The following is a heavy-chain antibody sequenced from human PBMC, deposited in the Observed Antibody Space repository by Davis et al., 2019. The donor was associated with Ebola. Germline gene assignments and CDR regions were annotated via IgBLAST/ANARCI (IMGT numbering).Heavy chain of an antibody. CDR2: NSAYNGNT. V-gene: IGHV1-18*01. J-gene: IGHJ6*02. D-gene: IGHD6-6*01. CDR1: GYTFTSYG. Sequence: AASVKVSCKASGYTFTSYGISWVRQAPGQGLEWMGWNSAYNGNTNYAQKLQGRVTMTTATSTSTAYMELRSLRSDDTAVYYCARDNRQLDYYYYGMDVWGQGTTVTVSS. CDR3: ARDNRQLDYYYYGMDV.